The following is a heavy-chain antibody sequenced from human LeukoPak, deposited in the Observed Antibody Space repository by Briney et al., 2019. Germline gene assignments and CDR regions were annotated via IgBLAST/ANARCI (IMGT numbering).Heavy chain of an antibody. Sequence: MTGGSLRLSCAASGFTFSSYSMNWVRQAPGKGLEWVSSISSSSSYIYYADSVKGRFTISRDNAKNSLYLQMNSLRAEDTAVYYCARDFTRYDFWSGGFASYWGQGTLVTVS. D-gene: IGHD3-3*01. CDR1: GFTFSSYS. CDR3: ARDFTRYDFWSGGFASY. CDR2: ISSSSSYI. V-gene: IGHV3-21*01. J-gene: IGHJ4*02.